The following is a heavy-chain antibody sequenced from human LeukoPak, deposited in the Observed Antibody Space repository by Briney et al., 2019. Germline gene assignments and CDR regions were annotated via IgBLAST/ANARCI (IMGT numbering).Heavy chain of an antibody. V-gene: IGHV3-21*01. D-gene: IGHD2-15*01. CDR2: ISSSSSYI. CDR1: GFTFDDYG. Sequence: GGSLRLSCAASGFTFDDYGMSWVRQAPGKGLEWVSSISSSSSYIYYADSVKGRFTISRDNAKNSLYLQMNSLRAEDTAVYYCAREGGVVVVAASDYWGQGTLVTVSS. J-gene: IGHJ4*02. CDR3: AREGGVVVVAASDY.